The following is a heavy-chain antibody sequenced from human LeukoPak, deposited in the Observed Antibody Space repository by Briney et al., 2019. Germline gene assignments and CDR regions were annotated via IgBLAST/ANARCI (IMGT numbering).Heavy chain of an antibody. V-gene: IGHV3-23*01. D-gene: IGHD3-10*01. J-gene: IGHJ6*02. CDR1: GFTLSSFA. Sequence: PGGSLRLSCAASGFTLSSFAMNWVRQAPGKGLEWVSAISGSGGSTFYADSVKGRFTISRDNSENTLYLQMNSLRAEDTAVYYCAKSTMVRGYYYYGMDVWGQGTTVTVSS. CDR2: ISGSGGST. CDR3: AKSTMVRGYYYYGMDV.